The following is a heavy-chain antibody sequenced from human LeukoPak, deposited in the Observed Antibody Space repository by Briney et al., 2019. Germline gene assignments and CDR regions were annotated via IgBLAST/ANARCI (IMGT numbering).Heavy chain of an antibody. J-gene: IGHJ5*02. D-gene: IGHD3-22*01. CDR3: ARVGSNYDSSGYYH. CDR2: IYYSGST. Sequence: SETLSLTCTVSGGSISSYYWSWIRQPPGKGLEWIGYIYYSGSTNYSPSLKSRVTISVDTSKNQFSLKLSSVTAADTAVYYCARVGSNYDSSGYYHWGQGTLVTVSS. V-gene: IGHV4-59*01. CDR1: GGSISSYY.